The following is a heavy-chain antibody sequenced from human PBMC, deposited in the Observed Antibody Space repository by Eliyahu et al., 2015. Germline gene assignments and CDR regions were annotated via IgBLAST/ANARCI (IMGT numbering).Heavy chain of an antibody. V-gene: IGHV3-7*04. CDR2: IKLDGSEK. CDR1: GFTFSSYW. CDR3: ARRRGSSSADY. Sequence: EVQLVESGXGLVQPGGSXRLSCXASGFTFSSYWMTWVRQAPGKGLEWVANIKLDGSEKYYVDSVKGRFTISRDNANNSLYLQMNSLRAEDTAVYYCARRRGSSSADYWGQGTLVTVSS. D-gene: IGHD6-6*01. J-gene: IGHJ4*02.